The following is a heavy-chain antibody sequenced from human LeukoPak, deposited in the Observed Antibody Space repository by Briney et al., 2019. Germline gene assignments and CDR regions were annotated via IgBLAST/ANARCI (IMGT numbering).Heavy chain of an antibody. J-gene: IGHJ4*02. Sequence: SETLSLTCTVSGGSISSSSYYWGWIRQPPGKGLEWIGSIYYSGSTYYNPSLKSRVTISVDTSKNQFSLKLSSVTAADTAAYYCARMEGSAGTIDYWGQGTLVTVFS. CDR3: ARMEGSAGTIDY. V-gene: IGHV4-39*07. CDR2: IYYSGST. D-gene: IGHD6-13*01. CDR1: GGSISSSSYY.